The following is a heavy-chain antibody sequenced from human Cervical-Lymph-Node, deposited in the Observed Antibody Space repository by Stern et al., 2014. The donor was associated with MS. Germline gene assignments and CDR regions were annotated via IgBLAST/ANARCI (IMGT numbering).Heavy chain of an antibody. CDR3: ARGGAVATSDYYFDY. V-gene: IGHV3-30*01. Sequence: QLVQSGGGVVQPGRSLRLSCAASGFTFSYHAMHWVRQAPGKGLEWVXVISYDGSDKNDADSVKGRFTISRDNSRNTLYLQMNSLRVDDTAVYYCARGGAVATSDYYFDYWGQGILVTVSS. D-gene: IGHD5-12*01. J-gene: IGHJ4*02. CDR2: ISYDGSDK. CDR1: GFTFSYHA.